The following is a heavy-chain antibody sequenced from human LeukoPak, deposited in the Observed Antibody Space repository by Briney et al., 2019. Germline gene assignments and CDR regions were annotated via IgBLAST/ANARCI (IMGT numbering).Heavy chain of an antibody. CDR3: ARQQGLQNLNFDY. J-gene: IGHJ4*02. Sequence: ASVKVSCKASGYTFTSYYIHWVRQAPGQGLEWMGIFNPIGGTTDYAQKFQGRVTLTRDTSTSTVYMELSSLRSDDTAVYYCARQQGLQNLNFDYWGQGTLVTVSS. D-gene: IGHD4-11*01. V-gene: IGHV1-46*01. CDR2: FNPIGGTT. CDR1: GYTFTSYY.